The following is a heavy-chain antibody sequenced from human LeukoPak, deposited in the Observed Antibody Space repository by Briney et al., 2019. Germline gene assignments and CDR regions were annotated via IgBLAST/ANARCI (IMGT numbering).Heavy chain of an antibody. V-gene: IGHV5-10-1*01. Sequence: PGESLRISCKASGYSFTSYWITWVRQMPGKGLEWMGRIDPRDSYTNYSPSFQGHVTISADKSTNTADLQWSSLRASDTAMYYCATYEILTGRSDYWGQGTLVTVSS. CDR1: GYSFTSYW. J-gene: IGHJ4*02. CDR2: IDPRDSYT. D-gene: IGHD3-9*01. CDR3: ATYEILTGRSDY.